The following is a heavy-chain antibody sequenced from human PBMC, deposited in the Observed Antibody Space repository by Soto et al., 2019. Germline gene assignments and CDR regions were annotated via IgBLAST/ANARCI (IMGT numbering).Heavy chain of an antibody. CDR1: GFTFSSYA. V-gene: IGHV3-23*01. J-gene: IGHJ2*01. D-gene: IGHD6-19*01. Sequence: EVQLLESGGGLVQPGGSLRLSCAASGFTFSSYAMSWVRQAPGKGLEWVSAISGSGGSTYYADSVKGRFTISRDNSKNTLYLQMNSLRAEDTAVYYCAKDRVAVAGTPSYWYFDLWGRGTLVTVSS. CDR2: ISGSGGST. CDR3: AKDRVAVAGTPSYWYFDL.